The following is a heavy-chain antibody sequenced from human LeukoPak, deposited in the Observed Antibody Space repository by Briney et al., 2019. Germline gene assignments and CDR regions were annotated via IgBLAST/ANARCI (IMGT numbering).Heavy chain of an antibody. D-gene: IGHD3-22*01. Sequence: GGSLRLSCAASGFAFSSYGMHWVRQAPGKGLEWVAYIHYDSTTEDYADSVKGRFTISRDNSKNTLYLQMNSLRAEDTAVYYCAKDGYDSSGYYYYYYMDVWGKGTTVTISS. CDR3: AKDGYDSSGYYYYYYMDV. CDR2: IHYDSTTE. V-gene: IGHV3-30*02. J-gene: IGHJ6*03. CDR1: GFAFSSYG.